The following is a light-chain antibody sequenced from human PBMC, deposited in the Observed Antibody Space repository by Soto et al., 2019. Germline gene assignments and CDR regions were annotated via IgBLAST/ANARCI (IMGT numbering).Light chain of an antibody. Sequence: QSALTQPASVSGSPGQSITISCTGTSSDVGGYSYVSWYQQHPGKTPKLMIYEVSNRPSGVSHRFSGSKSGNTASLTISGLQTEDEADYYCSSYSTSYFYFFGSGTKVTVL. J-gene: IGLJ1*01. CDR3: SSYSTSYFYF. CDR1: SSDVGGYSY. V-gene: IGLV2-14*01. CDR2: EVS.